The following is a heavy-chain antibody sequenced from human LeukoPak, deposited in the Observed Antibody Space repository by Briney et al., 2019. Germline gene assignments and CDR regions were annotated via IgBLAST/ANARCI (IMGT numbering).Heavy chain of an antibody. V-gene: IGHV1-2*06. CDR1: GYTFTGYY. CDR2: INPNSGGT. CDR3: ARGPVLGYYYYYYMDV. D-gene: IGHD4/OR15-4a*01. J-gene: IGHJ6*03. Sequence: GASVKVSCKASGYTFTGYYMHWVRQAPGQGLEWMGRINPNSGGTNYAQKFQGRVTMTRDTSISTAYMELSRLRSDDTAVYYCARGPVLGYYYYYYMDVWGKGTTVTVSS.